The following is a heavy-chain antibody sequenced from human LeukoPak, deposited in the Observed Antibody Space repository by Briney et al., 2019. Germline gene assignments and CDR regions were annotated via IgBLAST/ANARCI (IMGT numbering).Heavy chain of an antibody. CDR2: IQQDGSEK. Sequence: GGSLRLSCEASGFTFKAYWMSWVRQAPGTGLEWVTNIQQDGSEKNYVDSVKGRFTISRDNARNSLYLEMNSLRAEDTAVYYCARLRYTYGKNFDYWGQGTLVTVSS. CDR3: ARLRYTYGKNFDY. D-gene: IGHD5-18*01. CDR1: GFTFKAYW. J-gene: IGHJ4*02. V-gene: IGHV3-7*01.